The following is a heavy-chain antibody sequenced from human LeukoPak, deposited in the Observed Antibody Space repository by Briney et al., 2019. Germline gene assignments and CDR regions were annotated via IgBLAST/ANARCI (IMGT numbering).Heavy chain of an antibody. CDR3: ARTSVTIWFDP. CDR2: IYYSGST. CDR1: GGSISSYY. J-gene: IGHJ5*02. D-gene: IGHD4-17*01. Sequence: ASETLSLTCTVSGGSISSYYWSWIRQPPGKGLEWIGYIYYSGSTNYNPSLKSRVTISVDTSKNQFSLKLSSVTAADTAVYYCARTSVTIWFDPWGQGTLVTVSS. V-gene: IGHV4-59*12.